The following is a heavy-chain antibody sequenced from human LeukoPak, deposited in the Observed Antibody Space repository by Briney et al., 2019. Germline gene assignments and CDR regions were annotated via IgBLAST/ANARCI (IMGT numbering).Heavy chain of an antibody. Sequence: PSETLSLTCTVSGGSISSSSYYWSWIRQPPGKGLEWIGYIFDSGSTNYNPSLKSRVTISVDTSKSQFSLRLSSVTAADTAVYYCARHRSGSSWFAPWGQGTLVTVSS. D-gene: IGHD6-19*01. CDR3: ARHRSGSSWFAP. V-gene: IGHV4-61*05. J-gene: IGHJ5*02. CDR2: IFDSGST. CDR1: GGSISSSSYY.